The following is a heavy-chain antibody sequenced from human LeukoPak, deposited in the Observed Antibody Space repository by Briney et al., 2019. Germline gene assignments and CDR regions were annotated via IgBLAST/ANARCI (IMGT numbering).Heavy chain of an antibody. Sequence: ASVKVSCKASGYIFTSYDINWVRQATGQGLEWMGWMNPNSGNTNYAQKFQGRVTMTRDTSISTAYMELSRLRSDDTAVYYCARDLLVAGSSPPDDYWGQGTLVTVSS. J-gene: IGHJ4*02. D-gene: IGHD6-19*01. CDR2: MNPNSGNT. CDR1: GYIFTSYD. V-gene: IGHV1-2*02. CDR3: ARDLLVAGSSPPDDY.